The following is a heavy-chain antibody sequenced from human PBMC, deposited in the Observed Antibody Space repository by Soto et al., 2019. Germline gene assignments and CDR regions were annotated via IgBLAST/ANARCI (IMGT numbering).Heavy chain of an antibody. Sequence: QVQLVQSGAEVKKPGASVKVSCKASGYTFTSYAIHWVRQAPGQRLEWMGWINAGNGNTNYAQKLQGRVTMTTDTSTSTAYMELRSLRSDDTAVYYCARDWGVSIVGASKVGMDVWGQGTTVTVSS. CDR1: GYTFTSYA. CDR3: ARDWGVSIVGASKVGMDV. V-gene: IGHV1-3*01. CDR2: INAGNGNT. J-gene: IGHJ6*02. D-gene: IGHD1-26*01.